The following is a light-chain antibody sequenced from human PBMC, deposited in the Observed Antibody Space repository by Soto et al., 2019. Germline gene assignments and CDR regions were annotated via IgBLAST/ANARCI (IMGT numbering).Light chain of an antibody. CDR1: QSISNH. CDR3: QQSYSTAWT. CDR2: AAS. V-gene: IGKV1-39*01. Sequence: QMTQPPSSVSGSIVDLVGISCRASQSISNHLNWYQQKPGKAPKLLIFAASSLQSGVPSRFSGSRSGPDFTLTLSSLQPEDFATYYCQQSYSTAWTFGQGTKVDIK. J-gene: IGKJ1*01.